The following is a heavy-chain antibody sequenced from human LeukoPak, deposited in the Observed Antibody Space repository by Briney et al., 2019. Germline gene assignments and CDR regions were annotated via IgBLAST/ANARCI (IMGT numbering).Heavy chain of an antibody. D-gene: IGHD6-13*01. CDR1: GFTFDDYA. CDR3: AKDSSNCPDY. J-gene: IGHJ4*02. Sequence: GGSLRLSCAASGFTFDDYAMHWVRQTPGKGLEWVSLISWDGDNTYYADSVKGRFTISRDNSKSSLYLQMNSLRGEDTALYYCAKDSSNCPDYRGQGTLVTVSS. CDR2: ISWDGDNT. V-gene: IGHV3-43D*03.